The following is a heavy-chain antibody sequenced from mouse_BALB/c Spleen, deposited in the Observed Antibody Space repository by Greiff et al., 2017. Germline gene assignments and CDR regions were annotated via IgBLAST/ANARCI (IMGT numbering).Heavy chain of an antibody. CDR2: ILPGSGST. D-gene: IGHD3-1*01. V-gene: IGHV1-9*01. CDR1: GYTFSSYW. J-gene: IGHJ2*01. CDR3: ARSAARARDFDY. Sequence: QVQLQQSGAELMKPGASVKISCKATGYTFSSYWIEWVKQRPGHGLEWIGEILPGSGSTNYNEKFKGKATFTADTSSNTAYMQLSSLTSEDSAVYYCARSAARARDFDYWGQGTTLTVSS.